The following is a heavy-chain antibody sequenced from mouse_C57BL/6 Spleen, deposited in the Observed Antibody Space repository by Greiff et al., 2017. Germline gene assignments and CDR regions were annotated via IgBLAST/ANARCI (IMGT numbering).Heavy chain of an antibody. D-gene: IGHD1-1*01. CDR3: AREHYYGSSLRDAMDY. V-gene: IGHV5-4*01. J-gene: IGHJ4*01. CDR1: GFTFSSYA. CDR2: ISDGGSYT. Sequence: EVKLMESGGGLVKPGGSLKLSCAASGFTFSSYAMSWVRQTPEKRLEWVATISDGGSYTYYPDNVRGRFTISRDNAKNNLYLQMSHLKSEDTAMYYCAREHYYGSSLRDAMDYWGQGTSVTVSS.